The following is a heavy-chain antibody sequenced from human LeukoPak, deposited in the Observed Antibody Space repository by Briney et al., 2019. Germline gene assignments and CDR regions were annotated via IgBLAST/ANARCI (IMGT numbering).Heavy chain of an antibody. J-gene: IGHJ4*02. CDR2: IYHSGST. Sequence: PSETLSLTCTVSGGSISSRSYYWGWIRQPPGKGLEWIGYIYHSGSTYYNPSLKSRVAISVDRSKNQFSLKLSSVTAADTAVYYCASRGYSGYAYYFDYWGQGTLVTVSS. D-gene: IGHD5-12*01. V-gene: IGHV4-30-2*01. CDR1: GGSISSRSYY. CDR3: ASRGYSGYAYYFDY.